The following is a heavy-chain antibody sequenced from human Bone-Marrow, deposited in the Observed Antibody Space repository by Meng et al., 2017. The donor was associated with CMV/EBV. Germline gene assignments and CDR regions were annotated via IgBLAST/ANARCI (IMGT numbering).Heavy chain of an antibody. D-gene: IGHD6-6*01. V-gene: IGHV3-23*01. J-gene: IGHJ4*02. Sequence: SCAASGFTFSSYAMSWVRQAPGKGLEWVSAISGSGGSTYYADSVKGRFTISRDNSKNTLYLQMNSLRAEDTAVYYCAKDILGGQLVSGVFDYWGQGTLVTVSS. CDR3: AKDILGGQLVSGVFDY. CDR1: GFTFSSYA. CDR2: ISGSGGST.